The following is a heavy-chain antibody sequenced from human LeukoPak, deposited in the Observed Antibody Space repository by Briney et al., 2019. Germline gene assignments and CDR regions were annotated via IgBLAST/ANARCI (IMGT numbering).Heavy chain of an antibody. V-gene: IGHV1-46*01. CDR1: GYSFTSNY. D-gene: IGHD1-14*01. Sequence: ASVKVSCKASGYSFTSNYIHWVRQAPGQGLEWMGMIYPRDGSTSYAQKFQGRVTMARDTSTSTVYMELSSLRSEDTAVYYCARQGAGSANFDYWGQGTLVTVSS. CDR3: ARQGAGSANFDY. CDR2: IYPRDGST. J-gene: IGHJ4*02.